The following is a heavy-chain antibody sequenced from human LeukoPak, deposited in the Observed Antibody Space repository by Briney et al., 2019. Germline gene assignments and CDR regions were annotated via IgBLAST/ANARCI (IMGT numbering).Heavy chain of an antibody. V-gene: IGHV4-30-4*01. J-gene: IGHJ4*02. CDR3: ARGDIVVVPAAPYFDY. CDR1: GGSISSGDYY. Sequence: PSETLSLTCTVSGGSISSGDYYWSWIRQPPGKGLEWIGYIYYSGSTYYNPSLKSRVTISVDTSKNQFSLKLSSVTAADTAVYYRARGDIVVVPAAPYFDYWGQGTLVTVSS. CDR2: IYYSGST. D-gene: IGHD2-2*01.